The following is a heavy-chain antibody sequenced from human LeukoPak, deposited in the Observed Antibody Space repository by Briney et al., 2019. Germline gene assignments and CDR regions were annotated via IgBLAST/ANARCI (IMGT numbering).Heavy chain of an antibody. CDR2: ITSGSSYI. J-gene: IGHJ4*02. Sequence: GGSLRLSCAASGFTFSSYNMNWVRQAPGKGLEWVSSITSGSSYIYYADSVKGRFTISRDNSKNTLYLQMNSLRAEDTAVYYCAKDDGSIGYWGQGTLVTVSS. CDR1: GFTFSSYN. V-gene: IGHV3-21*01. D-gene: IGHD1-26*01. CDR3: AKDDGSIGY.